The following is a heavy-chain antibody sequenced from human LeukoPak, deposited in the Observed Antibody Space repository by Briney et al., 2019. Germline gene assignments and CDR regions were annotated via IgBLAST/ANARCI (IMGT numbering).Heavy chain of an antibody. J-gene: IGHJ3*02. CDR1: GYSISSGYY. Sequence: SETLSLTCTVSGYSISSGYYWGWLRQPPGRGLEWLGTIYHSGSTYYNPPLKSRVTISVDTSKNQFSLKLSSVTAADTAVYYCARLRLTYYYDSSGYYPSNAFDIWGQGTMVTVSS. V-gene: IGHV4-38-2*02. CDR3: ARLRLTYYYDSSGYYPSNAFDI. CDR2: IYHSGST. D-gene: IGHD3-22*01.